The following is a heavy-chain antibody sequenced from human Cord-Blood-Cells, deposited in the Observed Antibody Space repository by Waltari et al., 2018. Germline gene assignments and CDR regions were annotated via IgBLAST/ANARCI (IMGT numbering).Heavy chain of an antibody. Sequence: QLQLQESGPGLVKPSETLSLTCTVSGGSISSSSYYWGWIRQPPGKGLEWIGSIYYSGSTYSNPSLKSRVTIAVDTSKNQFSLKLSSVTAADTAVYYCARQDSSSWYWFDPWGQGTLVTVSS. V-gene: IGHV4-39*07. CDR3: ARQDSSSWYWFDP. D-gene: IGHD6-13*01. J-gene: IGHJ5*02. CDR2: IYYSGST. CDR1: GGSISSSSYY.